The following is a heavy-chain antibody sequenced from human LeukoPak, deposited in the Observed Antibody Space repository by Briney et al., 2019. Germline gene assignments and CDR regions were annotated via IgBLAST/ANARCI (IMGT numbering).Heavy chain of an antibody. Sequence: PGGSLRLSCAASVFTFRTYWMFWVRQAPGKGLEWVANINQDGSEKNYVDSVKGRFTISRDNAKNSLYMQMNSLRAEDTAVYYCASGYTSGAWGQGTLVTVSS. J-gene: IGHJ3*01. CDR3: ASGYTSGA. V-gene: IGHV3-7*05. CDR1: VFTFRTYW. CDR2: INQDGSEK. D-gene: IGHD6-19*01.